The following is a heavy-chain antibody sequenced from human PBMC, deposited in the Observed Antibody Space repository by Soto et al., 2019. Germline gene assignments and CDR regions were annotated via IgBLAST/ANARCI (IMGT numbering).Heavy chain of an antibody. J-gene: IGHJ5*01. D-gene: IGHD2-8*01. CDR3: ARLIGNNWLDY. V-gene: IGHV6-1*01. Sequence: SQTLSLTCAISGDSVSSYSVVWNWIRQSPSGGLEWLGRTYYRSKWYSEYAISVQSRITVNADTSKNQVSLQLDSVTPDDTAVYYCARLIGNNWLDYWGQVTLVTVSS. CDR2: TYYRSKWYS. CDR1: GDSVSSYSVV.